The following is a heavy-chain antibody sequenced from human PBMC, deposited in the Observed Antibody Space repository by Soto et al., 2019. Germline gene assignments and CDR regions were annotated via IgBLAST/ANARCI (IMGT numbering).Heavy chain of an antibody. CDR3: AKDGSYYDSPTESDS. CDR2: ISGSGGHT. Sequence: GSLRLSCAASGFTFSIYVMSWVRQAPGKGLDWVSGISGSGGHTYYADSVKGRFTISRDNSKNTLYLQMNSLRAEDTAVYFCAKDGSYYDSPTESDSWGQGTLVTVSS. V-gene: IGHV3-23*01. CDR1: GFTFSIYV. J-gene: IGHJ4*02. D-gene: IGHD3-22*01.